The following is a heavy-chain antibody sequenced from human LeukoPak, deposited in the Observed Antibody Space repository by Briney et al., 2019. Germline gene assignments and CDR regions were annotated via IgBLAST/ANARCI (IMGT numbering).Heavy chain of an antibody. D-gene: IGHD4-17*01. CDR3: ARGDYGDYLPWFDP. CDR1: GGSISSGDYY. Sequence: SETLSLTCTVSGGSISSGDYYWSWIRQPPGKGLEWIGYIYYSGSTYYNPSLKSRVTISVDTSKNQFSLKLSSVTAADTAVYYCARGDYGDYLPWFDPWGQGTLVTVSS. CDR2: IYYSGST. V-gene: IGHV4-30-4*01. J-gene: IGHJ5*02.